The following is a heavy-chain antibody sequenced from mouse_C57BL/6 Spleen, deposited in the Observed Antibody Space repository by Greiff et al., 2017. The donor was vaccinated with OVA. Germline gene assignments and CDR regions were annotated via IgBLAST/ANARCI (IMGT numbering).Heavy chain of an antibody. V-gene: IGHV5-17*01. Sequence: VQGVASGGGLVKPGGSLKLSCAASGFPFSDHGMHWVRQAPETGLEWVAYISSGSSTIYYADTVKGRFTISRDNAQNTLFLQMTSRMSEDTAMYYCARDWYCDVWGTGTTVTVSA. CDR3: ARDWYCDV. CDR1: GFPFSDHG. J-gene: IGHJ1*03. CDR2: ISSGSSTI.